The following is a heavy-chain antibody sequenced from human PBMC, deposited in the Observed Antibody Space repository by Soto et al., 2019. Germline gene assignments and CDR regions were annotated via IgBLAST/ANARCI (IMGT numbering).Heavy chain of an antibody. V-gene: IGHV1-69*13. D-gene: IGHD5-12*01. CDR2: IIPIFGTA. Sequence: SVKVSCKASGGTFSSYAISWVRQAPGQGLEWMGGIIPIFGTANYAQKFQGRVTITADESTSTAYMELSSLRSEDTAVYYCARFRKMATISGPAFDIWGQGTMVTVSS. CDR3: ARFRKMATISGPAFDI. J-gene: IGHJ3*02. CDR1: GGTFSSYA.